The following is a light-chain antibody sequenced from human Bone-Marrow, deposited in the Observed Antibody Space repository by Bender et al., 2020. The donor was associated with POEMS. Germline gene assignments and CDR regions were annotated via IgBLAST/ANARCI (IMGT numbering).Light chain of an antibody. J-gene: IGLJ1*01. V-gene: IGLV2-14*02. CDR2: GVN. CDR1: SSDVGSYKL. Sequence: QSALTQPASVSGSPGQSTTISCTGTSSDVGSYKLVSWYQQYPRKTPKLMISGVNDRPSGVSDRFSGATSGGTASQTIRGLQSEDEADYYCLSSTLSNSVAFGPGTRVIV. CDR3: LSSTLSNSVA.